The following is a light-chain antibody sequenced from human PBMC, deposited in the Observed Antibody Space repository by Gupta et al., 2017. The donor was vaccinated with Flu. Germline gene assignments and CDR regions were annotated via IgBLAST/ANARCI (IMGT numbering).Light chain of an antibody. Sequence: VIITWTGSSGRMGSNYVFWYQQRTVAAPNLLICKDDKRPSGVPARFSGSNYGSSASAAITILRVEDDADYYYYSQDSNNISFVFGTGTKVTVL. CDR3: YSQDSNNISFV. CDR2: KDD. CDR1: SGRMGSNY. V-gene: IGLV1-47*01. J-gene: IGLJ1*01.